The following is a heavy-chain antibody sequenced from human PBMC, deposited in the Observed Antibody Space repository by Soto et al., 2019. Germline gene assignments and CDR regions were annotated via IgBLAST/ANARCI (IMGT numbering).Heavy chain of an antibody. J-gene: IGHJ4*02. CDR1: GFTFSSYA. V-gene: IGHV3-23*01. CDR3: AKVSGLGYCSGGSCHHFDY. D-gene: IGHD2-15*01. CDR2: ISGSGGST. Sequence: GGSLRLSCGASGFTFSSYAMSWVRQAPGKGLEWVSAISGSGGSTYYADSVKGRFTISRDNSKNTLYLQMNSLRAEDTAVYYCAKVSGLGYCSGGSCHHFDYWGQGTLVTVSS.